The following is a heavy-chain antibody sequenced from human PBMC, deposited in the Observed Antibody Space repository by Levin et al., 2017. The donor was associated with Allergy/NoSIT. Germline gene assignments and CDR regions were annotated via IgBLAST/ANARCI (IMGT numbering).Heavy chain of an antibody. D-gene: IGHD5-24*01. Sequence: GESLKISCVASGFAFSSYSMNWVRQAPGKGLEWISYISSSSSSIDYADSVKGRFTISRDNAKNSLFLQMNSLRDEDTAVYFCAGMKRNFHQAFGIWGQGTMVTVSS. J-gene: IGHJ3*02. CDR2: ISSSSSSI. CDR3: AGMKRNFHQAFGI. CDR1: GFAFSSYS. V-gene: IGHV3-48*02.